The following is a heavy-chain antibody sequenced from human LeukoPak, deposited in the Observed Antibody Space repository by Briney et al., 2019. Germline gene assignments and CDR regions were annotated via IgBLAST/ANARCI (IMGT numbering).Heavy chain of an antibody. D-gene: IGHD3-9*01. Sequence: GESLKISCQGSGYSFTSYWIGWVRQMPGKGLEWMGIIYPGDSDTRYSPSFQGQVTISADKSISTAYLQWSSLKASDTVMYYCARLPYYDILTGPEWFDPWGQGTLVTVSS. V-gene: IGHV5-51*01. CDR2: IYPGDSDT. J-gene: IGHJ5*02. CDR3: ARLPYYDILTGPEWFDP. CDR1: GYSFTSYW.